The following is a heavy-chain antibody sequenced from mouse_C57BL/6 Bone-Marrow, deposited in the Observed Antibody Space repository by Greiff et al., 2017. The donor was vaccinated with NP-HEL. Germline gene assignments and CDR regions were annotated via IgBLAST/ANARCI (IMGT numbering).Heavy chain of an antibody. Sequence: EVHLVESGGGLVKPGGSLKLSCAASGFTFSSYAMSWVRQTPEKRLEWVATISAGGSYTYYPDNVKGRFTISRDNAKNNLYLQMSHLKSEDTAMYYCAREGYGSSEDYAMDYWGQGTSVTVSS. CDR2: ISAGGSYT. CDR3: AREGYGSSEDYAMDY. CDR1: GFTFSSYA. D-gene: IGHD1-1*01. J-gene: IGHJ4*01. V-gene: IGHV5-4*01.